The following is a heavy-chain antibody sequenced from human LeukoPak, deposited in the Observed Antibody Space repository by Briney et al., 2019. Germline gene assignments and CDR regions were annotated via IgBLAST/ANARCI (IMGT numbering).Heavy chain of an antibody. D-gene: IGHD5-18*01. CDR1: GFTFSSYA. J-gene: IGHJ3*02. CDR3: AKDGYTYGFDAFDI. V-gene: IGHV3-30*04. Sequence: GGSLRPSCAASGFTFSSYAMHWVRQAPGKGLEWVAVMSYVGSNKYYADSVKGRFTISRDNSKNTLFLQMNSLRAEDTAVYYCAKDGYTYGFDAFDIWGQGTMVTVSS. CDR2: MSYVGSNK.